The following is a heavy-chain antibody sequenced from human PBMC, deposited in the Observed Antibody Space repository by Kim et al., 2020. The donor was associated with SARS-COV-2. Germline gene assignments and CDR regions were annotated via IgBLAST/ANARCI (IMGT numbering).Heavy chain of an antibody. CDR2: ISDSGTNT. J-gene: IGHJ4*02. Sequence: GGSLRLSCVASGFTFSNFAMTWVRQVPGRGLEWVSGISDSGTNTYYADSVKGRFTISRDNSRDTLYLQMNSLRAEDTAIYYCAKCPPPLRFLEWYFDYWGQGTLVTVSS. CDR3: AKCPPPLRFLEWYFDY. V-gene: IGHV3-23*01. CDR1: GFTFSNFA. D-gene: IGHD3-3*01.